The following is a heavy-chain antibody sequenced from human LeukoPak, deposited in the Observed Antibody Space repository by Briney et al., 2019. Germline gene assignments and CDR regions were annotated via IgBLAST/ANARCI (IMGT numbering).Heavy chain of an antibody. CDR3: AREGRIVVVPAAIDY. CDR2: INHSGST. J-gene: IGHJ4*02. V-gene: IGHV4-34*01. D-gene: IGHD2-2*01. CDR1: GGSFSGYY. Sequence: SETLSLTCAVYGGSFSGYYWSWIRQPPGKGLEWIGEINHSGSTNYNPSLKSRVTISVDTSKNQFSLKLSSVTAADTAVYYCAREGRIVVVPAAIDYWGQGTLVTVSS.